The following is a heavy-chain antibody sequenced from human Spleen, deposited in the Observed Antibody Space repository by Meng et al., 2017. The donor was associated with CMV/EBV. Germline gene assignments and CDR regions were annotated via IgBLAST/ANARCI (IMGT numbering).Heavy chain of an antibody. J-gene: IGHJ4*02. D-gene: IGHD3-3*01. Sequence: GESLKISCSASGSTFGSYYTHWVRQAPGKGLEWVSRINWNGGWRGYADSVKGRFTISRDNSKNSLYLQMNRLRTEDTALYYCAKDMDKGGFWSGYYDYWGQGTLVTVSS. CDR3: AKDMDKGGFWSGYYDY. CDR1: GSTFGSYY. CDR2: INWNGGWR. V-gene: IGHV3-43*01.